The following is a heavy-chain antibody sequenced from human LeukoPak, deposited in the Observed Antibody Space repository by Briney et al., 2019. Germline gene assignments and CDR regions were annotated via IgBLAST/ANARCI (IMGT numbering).Heavy chain of an antibody. V-gene: IGHV1-58*01. D-gene: IGHD3-22*01. CDR2: IVVGRRNT. J-gene: IGHJ4*02. CDR1: GSTFTSSA. Sequence: SEKVSCQASGSTFTSSALQWVRQARGQRLDWIGWIVVGRRNTNYAQKFHEIVTITRDVSTSTAYMELSSLRSEDTAVDYCAASHSSGYYSYGGQGTPVTVSS. CDR3: AASHSSGYYSY.